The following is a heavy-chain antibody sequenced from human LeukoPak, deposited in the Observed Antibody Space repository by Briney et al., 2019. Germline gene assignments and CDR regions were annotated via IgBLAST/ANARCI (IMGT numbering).Heavy chain of an antibody. Sequence: AAVKVSCMAPRYTFTSYDINTVRQAPGQGVEWMGRMNANSSSTGDAQKLQGRVTITRNTSISTVYMELSGLRSEDTAVYYWARGRSTGYPYYFEYWGQGTLVTVSS. CDR3: ARGRSTGYPYYFEY. V-gene: IGHV1-8*03. J-gene: IGHJ4*02. CDR2: MNANSSST. CDR1: RYTFTSYD. D-gene: IGHD5-12*01.